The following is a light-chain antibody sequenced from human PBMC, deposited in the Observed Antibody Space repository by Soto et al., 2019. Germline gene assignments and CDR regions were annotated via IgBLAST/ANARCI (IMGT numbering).Light chain of an antibody. Sequence: EIGLTQSPGTLSLSPGERTTLSCRASQSVSSSYLAWYQQKPGQAPRLLIYGASSRATGSPDRFSGSGPGTDFTLTISRLEPEDFAVYYCQQYGSSPLLTFGGGTKVEIK. CDR1: QSVSSSY. J-gene: IGKJ4*01. CDR3: QQYGSSPLLT. V-gene: IGKV3-20*01. CDR2: GAS.